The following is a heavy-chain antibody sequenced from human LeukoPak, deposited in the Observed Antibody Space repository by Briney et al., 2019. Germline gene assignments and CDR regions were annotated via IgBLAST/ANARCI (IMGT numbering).Heavy chain of an antibody. CDR3: AREESPTPRRSYFQH. V-gene: IGHV4-4*07. CDR2: IYTSGST. Sequence: SETLSLTCTVSGGSISSYYWSWIRQPAGKGLEWIGRIYTSGSTNYNPSLKSRVTMSVDTTKNHFSLKLSSVTAADTAVYYCAREESPTPRRSYFQHWGQGTRVTVSS. CDR1: GGSISSYY. J-gene: IGHJ1*01.